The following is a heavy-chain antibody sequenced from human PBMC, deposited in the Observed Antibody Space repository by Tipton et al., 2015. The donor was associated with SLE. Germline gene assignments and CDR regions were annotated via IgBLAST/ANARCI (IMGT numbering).Heavy chain of an antibody. CDR1: GFTFSSYA. D-gene: IGHD3-10*01. V-gene: IGHV3-23*01. J-gene: IGHJ4*02. Sequence: LSLTCAASGFTFSSYAMSWVRQAPGKGLEWVSAISGSGGSTYYADSVKGRFTISRDNSKNTLYLQMNSLRAEDTAVYYCAKDGITMVQGRDYWGQGTLVTVSS. CDR2: ISGSGGST. CDR3: AKDGITMVQGRDY.